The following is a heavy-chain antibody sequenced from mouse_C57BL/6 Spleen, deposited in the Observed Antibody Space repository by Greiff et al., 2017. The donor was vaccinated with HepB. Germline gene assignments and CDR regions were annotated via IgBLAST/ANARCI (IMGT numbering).Heavy chain of an antibody. J-gene: IGHJ1*03. CDR3: ARITTVVAQWYFDV. Sequence: DVKLQESGPELVKPGASVKIPCKASGYTFTDYNMDWVKQSHGKSLEWIGDINPNNGCTIYNQKFKGKATLTVDKSSSTAYMELRSLTSEDTAVYYCARITTVVAQWYFDVWGTGTTVTVSS. D-gene: IGHD1-1*01. CDR2: INPNNGCT. CDR1: GYTFTDYN. V-gene: IGHV1-18*01.